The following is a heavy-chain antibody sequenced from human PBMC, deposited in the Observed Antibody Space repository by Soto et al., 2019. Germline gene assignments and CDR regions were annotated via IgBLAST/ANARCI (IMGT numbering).Heavy chain of an antibody. D-gene: IGHD2-15*01. V-gene: IGHV3-21*01. CDR1: GFTFSSYA. CDR2: ISSSSSYI. CDR3: ASNTPADY. J-gene: IGHJ4*02. Sequence: GGSLRLSCSVSGFTFSSYAMHWVRQAPGKGLEWVSSISSSSSYIYYTDSLKGRFTISRDNAKNSLYLQMNSLRAEDTAVYYCASNTPADYWGQGTLVTVSS.